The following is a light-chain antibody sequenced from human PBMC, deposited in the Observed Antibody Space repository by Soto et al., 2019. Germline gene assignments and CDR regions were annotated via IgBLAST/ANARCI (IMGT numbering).Light chain of an antibody. CDR1: QAISKC. Sequence: DIPMTQSPSSLSASVGDRVTITCQASQAISKCLNWYQLQPGKAPRLLIYDASNVDAGVPSRFSGSGSGTDFTLTISSLQPEDIATYFCQQFGTLPPAFGQGTKLEIK. J-gene: IGKJ2*01. CDR3: QQFGTLPPA. CDR2: DAS. V-gene: IGKV1-33*01.